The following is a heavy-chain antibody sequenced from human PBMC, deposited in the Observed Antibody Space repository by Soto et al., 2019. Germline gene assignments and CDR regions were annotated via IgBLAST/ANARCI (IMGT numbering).Heavy chain of an antibody. J-gene: IGHJ4*02. D-gene: IGHD3-22*01. CDR2: IVRKSDGGTT. Sequence: GGSLRLSCAASGFTFRNAWMSWVRQAPGKGLEWVGRIVRKSDGGTTDYAAPVKGRFTILRDDSKNTLYLQMNSLKTEDTAVYYCTAGLGSSDHDCWGQGTLVTVSS. CDR1: GFTFRNAW. CDR3: TAGLGSSDHDC. V-gene: IGHV3-15*04.